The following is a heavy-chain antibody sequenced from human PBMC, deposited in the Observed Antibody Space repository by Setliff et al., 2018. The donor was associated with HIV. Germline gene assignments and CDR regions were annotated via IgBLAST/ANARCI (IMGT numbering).Heavy chain of an antibody. CDR2: ISYSGST. J-gene: IGHJ4*02. CDR1: GDSISSNS. Sequence: SETLSLTCTVSGDSISSNSWSWIRQPPGGGLEFIGYISYSGSTNYNPSLKSRITISVDTSKNRFSLILSPVTAADTAVYYCARQTGLRGYYGSNSLYYFDYWGKGMLVTVSS. CDR3: ARQTGLRGYYGSNSLYYFDY. D-gene: IGHD3-10*01. V-gene: IGHV4-59*08.